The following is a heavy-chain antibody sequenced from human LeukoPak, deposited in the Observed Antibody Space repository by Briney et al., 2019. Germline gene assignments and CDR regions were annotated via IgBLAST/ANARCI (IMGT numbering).Heavy chain of an antibody. CDR2: INPNSGGT. D-gene: IGHD3-22*01. J-gene: IGHJ4*02. Sequence: ASVKVSCKASGYTFTGHYMHWVRQAPGQGLEWMGWINPNSGGTNYAQKFQGRVTMTRDTSISTAYMELSRLRSDDTAVYYCARLEYYDSSGYDYWGQGTLVTVSS. V-gene: IGHV1-2*02. CDR3: ARLEYYDSSGYDY. CDR1: GYTFTGHY.